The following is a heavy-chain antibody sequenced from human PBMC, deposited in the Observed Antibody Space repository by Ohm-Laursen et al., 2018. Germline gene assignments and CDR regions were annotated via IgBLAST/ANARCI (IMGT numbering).Heavy chain of an antibody. V-gene: IGHV4-31*03. J-gene: IGHJ4*02. Sequence: TLSLTCTVSGGSISSGGYYWSWIRQHPGKGLEWIGYIYYSGSTYYNPSLKSRVTISVDTSKNQFSLKLSSVIAADTVVYYCARGTRNGGNFDYWGQGTLVTVSS. CDR1: GGSISSGGYY. CDR2: IYYSGST. CDR3: ARGTRNGGNFDY. D-gene: IGHD4-23*01.